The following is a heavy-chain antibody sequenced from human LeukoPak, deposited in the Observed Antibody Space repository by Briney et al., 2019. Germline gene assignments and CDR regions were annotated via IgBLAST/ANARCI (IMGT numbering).Heavy chain of an antibody. CDR2: INPSGGST. D-gene: IGHD3-9*01. CDR3: ARAPYYDILTGYFPIDY. Sequence: GASVKVSCKXSGYTFTSYYMHWVRQAPGQGLEWMGIINPSGGSTSYAQKFQGRVTMTRDTSTSTVYMELSSLRSEDTAVYYCARAPYYDILTGYFPIDYWGQGTLVTVSS. CDR1: GYTFTSYY. V-gene: IGHV1-46*01. J-gene: IGHJ4*02.